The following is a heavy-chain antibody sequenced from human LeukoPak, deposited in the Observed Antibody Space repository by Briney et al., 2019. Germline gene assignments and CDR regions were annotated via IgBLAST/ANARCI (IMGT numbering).Heavy chain of an antibody. Sequence: NPSETLSLTCTVSGGSISSYYWSWIRQPPGKGLEWIGEINHSGSTNYNPSLKSRVTISVDTSKNQFSLKLRSVTAADTAVYYCARAQDSSVPLRLWGQGTLVTVSS. CDR3: ARAQDSSVPLRL. J-gene: IGHJ4*02. V-gene: IGHV4-34*01. CDR2: INHSGST. CDR1: GGSISSYY. D-gene: IGHD3-22*01.